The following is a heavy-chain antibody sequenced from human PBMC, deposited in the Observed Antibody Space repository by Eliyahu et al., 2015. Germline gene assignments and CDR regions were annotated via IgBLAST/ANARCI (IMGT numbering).Heavy chain of an antibody. V-gene: IGHV4-31*03. CDR1: GGSINSGGYY. CDR2: IHYSGST. D-gene: IGHD5-12*01. Sequence: QVQLQESGPGLVKPSQTLSLTCTVXGGSINSGGYYCTWXRQYPGKGLEWXGSIHYSGSTYYNPSLKSRVTISADTSKNQFSLKLSSVTAADTAVYYCARDKWVATPQKRHFDYWGQGTLVTVSS. CDR3: ARDKWVATPQKRHFDY. J-gene: IGHJ4*02.